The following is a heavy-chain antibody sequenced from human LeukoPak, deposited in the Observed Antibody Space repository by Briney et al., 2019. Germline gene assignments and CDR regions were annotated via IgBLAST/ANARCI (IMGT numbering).Heavy chain of an antibody. Sequence: SETLSLTCTVSGYSISSGYYWGWIRQPPGKGLEWIGSIYYSGSTYYNPSLKSRVTISVDTSKNQFSLKLSSVTAADTAVYYCARILRFGGFDYWGQGTLVTVSS. CDR1: GYSISSGYY. CDR3: ARILRFGGFDY. V-gene: IGHV4-38-2*02. D-gene: IGHD3-10*01. CDR2: IYYSGST. J-gene: IGHJ4*02.